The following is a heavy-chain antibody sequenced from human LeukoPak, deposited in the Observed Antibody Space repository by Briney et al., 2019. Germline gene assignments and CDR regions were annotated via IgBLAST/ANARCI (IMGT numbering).Heavy chain of an antibody. CDR1: GFSFSGFW. Sequence: PGGSLRLSCAASGFSFSGFWMSWVRQAPGKGLEWVANIKHDGSETYYVDSMKGRFTISRDNAKNSLYLQMNSLRAEDTAVYFCARDCPYCGGLGAFDIWGQGTMVTVSS. D-gene: IGHD2-21*01. CDR2: IKHDGSET. V-gene: IGHV3-7*01. CDR3: ARDCPYCGGLGAFDI. J-gene: IGHJ3*02.